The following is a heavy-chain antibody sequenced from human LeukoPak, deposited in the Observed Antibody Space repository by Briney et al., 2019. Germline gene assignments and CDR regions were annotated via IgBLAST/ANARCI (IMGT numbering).Heavy chain of an antibody. D-gene: IGHD6-13*01. CDR2: ISSSGSTI. CDR1: GFTFSDYY. J-gene: IGHJ4*02. V-gene: IGHV3-11*04. CDR3: ARDGTIAAADIFDY. Sequence: GGSLRLSCAASGFTFSDYYMSWIRQAPGKGLEWVSYISSSGSTIYYADSLKGRFTISRDNAKNTLYLQMNSLRAEDTAVYYCARDGTIAAADIFDYWGQGTLVTVSS.